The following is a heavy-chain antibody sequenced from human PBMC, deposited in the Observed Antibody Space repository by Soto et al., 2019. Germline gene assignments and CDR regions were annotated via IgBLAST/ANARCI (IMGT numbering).Heavy chain of an antibody. CDR1: GYTFTGYY. Sequence: ASVKVSCKASGYTFTGYYMHWVRQAPGQGLEWVGWINPNSGGTNYAQKFQGWVTMTRDTSISTAYMELSRLRSDDTAVYYCAARGPNYYYYGMDVWGQGTTVTVSS. D-gene: IGHD3-10*01. J-gene: IGHJ6*02. V-gene: IGHV1-2*04. CDR2: INPNSGGT. CDR3: AARGPNYYYYGMDV.